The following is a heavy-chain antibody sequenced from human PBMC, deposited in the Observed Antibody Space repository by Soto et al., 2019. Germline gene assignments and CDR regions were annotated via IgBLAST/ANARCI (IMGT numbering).Heavy chain of an antibody. CDR3: ARDRGCSGGSCYHQNSPNWFDP. CDR1: CGSISSSSYC. D-gene: IGHD2-15*01. J-gene: IGHJ5*02. Sequence: ASETLSLTCTVSCGSISSSSYCWGWIRPPPGKLLEWIGSIYYSGSTYYNPSLKSRVTISVDTSKNQFSLKLSSVTAADTAVYYCARDRGCSGGSCYHQNSPNWFDPWGQGTLVT. CDR2: IYYSGST. V-gene: IGHV4-39*07.